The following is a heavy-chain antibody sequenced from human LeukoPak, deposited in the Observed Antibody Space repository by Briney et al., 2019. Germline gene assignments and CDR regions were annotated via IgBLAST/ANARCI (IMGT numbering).Heavy chain of an antibody. V-gene: IGHV1-18*01. CDR1: GYTFTSYG. J-gene: IGHJ5*02. Sequence: ASVKVSCKASGYTFTSYGISWVRQAPGQGLEWMGWISAYNGNTNYAQKLQGRVTMTTDTFTSTAYMEPRSLRSDDTAVYYCARARCSSTSCYRGFHWFDPWGQGTLVTVSS. D-gene: IGHD2-2*01. CDR2: ISAYNGNT. CDR3: ARARCSSTSCYRGFHWFDP.